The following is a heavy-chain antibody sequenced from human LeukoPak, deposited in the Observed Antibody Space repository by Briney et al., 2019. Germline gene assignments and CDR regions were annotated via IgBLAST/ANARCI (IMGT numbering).Heavy chain of an antibody. CDR2: IWSDGSNK. CDR3: ARDLYCGDCYSGDAFEI. V-gene: IGHV3-33*01. CDR1: GFSFSTYG. D-gene: IGHD2-21*02. Sequence: PGRSLRLSCAASGFSFSTYGMHWVRQAPGKGLEWVAAIWSDGSNKNYADSVKGRFTISRDNSKNTLYLQMNSLRAEDTAVYYCARDLYCGDCYSGDAFEIWGQGTMVTVSS. J-gene: IGHJ3*02.